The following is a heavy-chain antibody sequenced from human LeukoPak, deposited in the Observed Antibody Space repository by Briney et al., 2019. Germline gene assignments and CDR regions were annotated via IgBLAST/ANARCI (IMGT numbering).Heavy chain of an antibody. D-gene: IGHD3-10*01. V-gene: IGHV4-59*01. CDR1: GGSINSYY. CDR3: ARGGSGISNAFDI. Sequence: SETLSLTCSVSGGSINSYYWSWIRQPPGKGLEWVGYLYYSGSTNSNPSLKSRVTMSVDTSKNQFSLKLRSVTAADTAVYYCARGGSGISNAFDIWGQGTMVTVSS. CDR2: LYYSGST. J-gene: IGHJ3*02.